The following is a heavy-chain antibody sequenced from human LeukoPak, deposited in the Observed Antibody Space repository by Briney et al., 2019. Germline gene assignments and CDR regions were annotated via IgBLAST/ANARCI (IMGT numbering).Heavy chain of an antibody. CDR3: AKDGVSPVDY. V-gene: IGHV3-23*01. CDR1: GFTFSSYA. D-gene: IGHD3-3*01. Sequence: VGSLRLSCAASGFTFSSYAMSWVRQAPGKGLEWVSAIRGSGGSTYYADSVKGRFTISRDNSKNTLYLQMNSLRAEDTAVYHCAKDGVSPVDYWGQGTLVTVSS. CDR2: IRGSGGST. J-gene: IGHJ4*02.